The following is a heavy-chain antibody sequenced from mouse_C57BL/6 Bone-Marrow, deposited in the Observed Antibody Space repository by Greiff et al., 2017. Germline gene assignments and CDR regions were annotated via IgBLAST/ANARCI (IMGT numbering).Heavy chain of an antibody. V-gene: IGHV14-4*01. D-gene: IGHD1-1*01. Sequence: EVQLQQSGAELVRPGASVKLSCTASGFNIKDDYMHWVKQRPEQGLEWIGWIDPENGDTEYASKFQGTATITADTSANTAYLQLSSLTSEDTAVYYCTTVGATRLNYFDYWGQGTTLTVSS. CDR2: IDPENGDT. CDR3: TTVGATRLNYFDY. J-gene: IGHJ2*01. CDR1: GFNIKDDY.